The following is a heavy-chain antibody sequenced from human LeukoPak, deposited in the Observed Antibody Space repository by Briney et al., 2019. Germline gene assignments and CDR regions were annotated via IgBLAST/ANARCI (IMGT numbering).Heavy chain of an antibody. CDR1: GYTFTSYD. CDR2: MNPNSGNT. Sequence: ASVKVSCKASGYTFTSYDINWVRQATGQGLEWMGWMNPNSGNTGYAQKFQGRVTMTRNTSISTAYMEVSSLRSEDTAVYYCARGKIMFVGYYDSSVSLDYWGQGTLVTVSS. D-gene: IGHD3-22*01. J-gene: IGHJ4*02. CDR3: ARGKIMFVGYYDSSVSLDY. V-gene: IGHV1-8*01.